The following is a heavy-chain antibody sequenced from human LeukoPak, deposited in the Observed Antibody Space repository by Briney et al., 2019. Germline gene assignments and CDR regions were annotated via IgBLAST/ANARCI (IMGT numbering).Heavy chain of an antibody. D-gene: IGHD1-26*01. CDR3: ANRGATTNAFDI. CDR2: IRHDGTNK. CDR1: GFAFNDYG. V-gene: IGHV3-30*02. Sequence: GGSLRLSCAGSGFAFNDYGMSWVSQAPGKGLKWVAFIRHDGTNKFYADSVKGRFTISRDNSNNTLSLQMNSLRAEDTAVYYCANRGATTNAFDIWGQGTMVTVSS. J-gene: IGHJ3*02.